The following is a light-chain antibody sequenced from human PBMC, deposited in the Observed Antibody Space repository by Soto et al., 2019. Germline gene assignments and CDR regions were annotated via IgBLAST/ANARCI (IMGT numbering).Light chain of an antibody. J-gene: IGLJ1*01. Sequence: QSALTQPRSVSGSPGQSVSISCTGARSDVGGYDYVSWYQQHPDKAPKVIIYDVIKRPSGVPDRFSGSKSGNTASLTISGLQSDDEADYYCCSYVGSYSYVFGPGTKLTVL. CDR2: DVI. V-gene: IGLV2-11*01. CDR3: CSYVGSYSYV. CDR1: RSDVGGYDY.